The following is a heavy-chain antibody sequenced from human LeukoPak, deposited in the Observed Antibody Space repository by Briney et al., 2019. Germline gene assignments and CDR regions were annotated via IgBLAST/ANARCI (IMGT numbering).Heavy chain of an antibody. CDR2: IKQDGSEK. Sequence: PGGSLRLSCAASGFTFSSYWMSWVRQAPGKGLEWVANIKQDGSEKYYVDSVKGRFTISRDNAKNSPYLQMNSLRAEDTAVYYCARVRGYSGYQGYYFDYWGQGTLVTVSS. D-gene: IGHD5-12*01. CDR1: GFTFSSYW. J-gene: IGHJ4*02. V-gene: IGHV3-7*01. CDR3: ARVRGYSGYQGYYFDY.